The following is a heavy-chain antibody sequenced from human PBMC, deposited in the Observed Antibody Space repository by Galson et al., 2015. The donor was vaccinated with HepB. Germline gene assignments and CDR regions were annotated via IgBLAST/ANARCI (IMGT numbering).Heavy chain of an antibody. V-gene: IGHV3-30-3*01. CDR3: ARDSSCSSGNCYSYYFYGMDV. J-gene: IGHJ6*02. CDR1: GFTFSNSD. Sequence: SLRLSCAASGFTFSNSDMHWVRQAPGRGLEWVSVISSDGGDKYYADSVKGRFTISRDNSKNTLYLQLSRLRPEDTAAYYCARDSSCSSGNCYSYYFYGMDVWGQGTTVTVSS. CDR2: ISSDGGDK. D-gene: IGHD2-15*01.